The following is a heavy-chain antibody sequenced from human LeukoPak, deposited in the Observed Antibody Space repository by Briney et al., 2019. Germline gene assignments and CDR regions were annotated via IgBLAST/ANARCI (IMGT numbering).Heavy chain of an antibody. J-gene: IGHJ4*02. CDR1: GFTVSSNY. CDR3: ARGARGYSSSWVQFDY. Sequence: GGSLRLSCAASGFTVSSNYMSWVRQAPGKGLEWVSVIYSGGSTYYADSVKCRFTISRDNSKNTLYLQMNSLRAEDTAVYYCARGARGYSSSWVQFDYWGQGTLVTVSS. CDR2: IYSGGST. D-gene: IGHD6-13*01. V-gene: IGHV3-66*02.